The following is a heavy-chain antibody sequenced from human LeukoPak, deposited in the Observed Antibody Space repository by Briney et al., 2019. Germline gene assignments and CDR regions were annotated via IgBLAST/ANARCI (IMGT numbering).Heavy chain of an antibody. CDR1: GGSISSYY. CDR3: ARAQSNMYGDYGRLFDY. Sequence: SETLSLTCSVSGGSISSYYWNWIRQSPGKGLEWIGYISYSGCTNYNPSLKSRVTISVDTSKNQFSLKMNSVTAADTAVYYCARAQSNMYGDYGRLFDYWGQGTLVAVSS. J-gene: IGHJ4*02. V-gene: IGHV4-59*01. CDR2: ISYSGCT. D-gene: IGHD4-17*01.